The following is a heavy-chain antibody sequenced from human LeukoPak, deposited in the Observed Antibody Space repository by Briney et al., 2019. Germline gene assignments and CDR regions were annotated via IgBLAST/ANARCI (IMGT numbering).Heavy chain of an antibody. V-gene: IGHV4-31*03. CDR2: IYYSGST. D-gene: IGHD4-17*01. CDR1: GGSISSGGYY. CDR3: ARDTAGFYNWFDP. J-gene: IGHJ5*02. Sequence: SQTLSLTCTVSGGSISSGGYYWSWIRQHLGKGLEWIGYIYYSGSTYYNPSLKSRVTISVDTSKNQFSLKLSSVTAADTAVYYCARDTAGFYNWFDPWGQGTLVTVSS.